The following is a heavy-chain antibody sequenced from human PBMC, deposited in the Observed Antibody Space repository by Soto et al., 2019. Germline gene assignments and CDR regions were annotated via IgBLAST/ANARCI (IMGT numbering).Heavy chain of an antibody. V-gene: IGHV1-18*01. D-gene: IGHD3-9*01. J-gene: IGHJ6*02. CDR1: GYTFTCYG. CDR2: ISAYNGNT. CDR3: AREGDASILTGYRYYYYGMDV. Sequence: QVQLVQSGAEVKKPGASVKVSCKASGYTFTCYGISWVRQAPGQGLEWMGWISAYNGNTNYAQKLQGRVTMTTDTSTSTAYMELRSLRSDDTAVYYCAREGDASILTGYRYYYYGMDVWGQGTTVTVSS.